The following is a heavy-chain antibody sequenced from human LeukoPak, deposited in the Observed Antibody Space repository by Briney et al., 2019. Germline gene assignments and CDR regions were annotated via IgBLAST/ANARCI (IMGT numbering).Heavy chain of an antibody. Sequence: ASVTVSCKASGGTFSSYAISWVRQAPGQGLEWMGGIILIFGTANYAQKFQGRVTITADESTSTAYMELSSLRSEDTAVYYCARDLDDSYTNYYGMDVWGQGATVTVSS. J-gene: IGHJ6*02. CDR2: IILIFGTA. D-gene: IGHD3-16*02. CDR1: GGTFSSYA. CDR3: ARDLDDSYTNYYGMDV. V-gene: IGHV1-69*13.